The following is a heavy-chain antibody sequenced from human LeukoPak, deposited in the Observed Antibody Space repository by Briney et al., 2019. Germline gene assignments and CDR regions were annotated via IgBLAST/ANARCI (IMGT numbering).Heavy chain of an antibody. CDR1: GYTFTSYD. J-gene: IGHJ5*02. D-gene: IGHD3-10*01. Sequence: ASVKVSCKASGYTFTSYDINWVRQATGQGLEWMGWMNPNSGNTGYAQKFQGRVTITRNTSISTAYTELSSLRSEDTAVYYCARGSELGYYGSDWFDPWGQGTLVTVSS. CDR3: ARGSELGYYGSDWFDP. V-gene: IGHV1-8*03. CDR2: MNPNSGNT.